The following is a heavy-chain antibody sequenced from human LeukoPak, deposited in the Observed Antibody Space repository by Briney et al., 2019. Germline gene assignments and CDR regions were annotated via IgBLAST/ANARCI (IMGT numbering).Heavy chain of an antibody. J-gene: IGHJ4*02. CDR2: ISVYNGNT. D-gene: IGHD1-1*01. CDR1: GYTFTSYG. CDR3: ARELNWNLDY. Sequence: ASVKVSCKASGYTFTSYGISWVRQAPGQGLEWMGWISVYNGNTNYAQKLQGRVTLTTDTSTSTAYMELRSLRAEDTAVYYCARELNWNLDYWGQGTLVTVSS. V-gene: IGHV1-18*01.